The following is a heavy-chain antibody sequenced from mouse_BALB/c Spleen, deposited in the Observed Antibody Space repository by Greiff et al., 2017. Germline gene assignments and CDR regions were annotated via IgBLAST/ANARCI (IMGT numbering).Heavy chain of an antibody. CDR3: TRPDYYGNYFDY. D-gene: IGHD2-1*01. V-gene: IGHV6-6*02. J-gene: IGHJ2*01. CDR2: IRLKSNNYAT. Sequence: EVQLVESGGGLVQPGGSMKLSCVASGFTFSNYWMNWVRQSPEKGLEWVAEIRLKSNNYATHYAESVKGRFTISRDDSKSSVYLQMNNLRAEDTGIYYCTRPDYYGNYFDYWGQGTTLTVSS. CDR1: GFTFSNYW.